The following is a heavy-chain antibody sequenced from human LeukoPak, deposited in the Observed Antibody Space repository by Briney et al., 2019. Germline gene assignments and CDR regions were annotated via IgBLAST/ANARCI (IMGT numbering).Heavy chain of an antibody. J-gene: IGHJ6*02. Sequence: PGGSLRLSCAASGFTFSNYAMSWVRQAPGKGLEWVSVISGSGATTYYADSVEGRFTISRDNSKNTLYLQVDSLRAEDTAVYYCAKGLWGAYYYGMDVWGQGTTVTVSS. CDR3: AKGLWGAYYYGMDV. CDR1: GFTFSNYA. D-gene: IGHD3-16*01. CDR2: ISGSGATT. V-gene: IGHV3-23*01.